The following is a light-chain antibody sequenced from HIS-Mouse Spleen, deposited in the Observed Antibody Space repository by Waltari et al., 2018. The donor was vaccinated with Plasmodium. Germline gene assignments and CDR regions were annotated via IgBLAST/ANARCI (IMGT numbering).Light chain of an antibody. CDR3: YSTDSSGNHRV. Sequence: SYELTQPPPVSVSPGQTARITSTGDALPNNYAYWYQQKSGQAPVLVIYEDSKRPSGIPERFSGSSSGTMATLTISGAQVEDEAYYYCYSTDSSGNHRVFGGGTKLTVL. CDR1: ALPNNY. CDR2: EDS. V-gene: IGLV3-10*01. J-gene: IGLJ3*02.